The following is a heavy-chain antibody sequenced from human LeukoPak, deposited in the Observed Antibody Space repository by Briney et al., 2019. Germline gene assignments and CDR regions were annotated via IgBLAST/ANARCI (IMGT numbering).Heavy chain of an antibody. J-gene: IGHJ3*02. Sequence: GGSLRLSCAASGFTFSSYSMNWVRQAPGKGLEWVSSISSSSSYIYYADSVKGRFTISRDNAKNSLYLQMDSLRAEDTAVYYCARAQRVTMIVVADDAFDIWGQGTMVTVSS. CDR2: ISSSSSYI. CDR3: ARAQRVTMIVVADDAFDI. CDR1: GFTFSSYS. V-gene: IGHV3-21*01. D-gene: IGHD3-22*01.